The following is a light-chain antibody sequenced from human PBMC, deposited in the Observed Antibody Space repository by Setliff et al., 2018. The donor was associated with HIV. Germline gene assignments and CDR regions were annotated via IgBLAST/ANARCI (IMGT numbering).Light chain of an antibody. J-gene: IGLJ2*01. CDR2: EVS. V-gene: IGLV2-18*01. CDR3: ASSDDTLNAHV. CDR1: SSDVGGYNR. Sequence: QSALTQPPSVSGSPGQSVTISCTGTSSDVGGYNRVSWYQQPPGTAPKLMIYEVSNRPSGVPDRFSGSKSGNTASLTISGLQAEDEADYYCASSDDTLNAHVFGGGTKGTVL.